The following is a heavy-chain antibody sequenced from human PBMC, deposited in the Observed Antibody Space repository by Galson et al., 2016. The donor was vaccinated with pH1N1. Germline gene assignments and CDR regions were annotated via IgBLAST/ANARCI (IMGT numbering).Heavy chain of an antibody. D-gene: IGHD3-10*01. CDR1: GFAFDDFA. J-gene: IGHJ4*02. CDR3: AKGAGRYYFGSGSFNY. V-gene: IGHV3-9*01. CDR2: ISWNSNSI. Sequence: SLRLSCAASGFAFDDFAMHWVRHVPGKGLEWVSGISWNSNSIGYADSVKGRFTISRDSAKKSLFLQMNSLRVEEPALYYCAKGAGRYYFGSGSFNYWGQGTQVTVSS.